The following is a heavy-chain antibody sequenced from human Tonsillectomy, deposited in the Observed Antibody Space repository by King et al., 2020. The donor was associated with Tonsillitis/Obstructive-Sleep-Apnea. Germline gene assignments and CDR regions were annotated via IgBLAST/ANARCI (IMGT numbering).Heavy chain of an antibody. CDR1: GGTFSRYS. D-gene: IGHD1-1*01. CDR3: ASWITTAEYFEY. Sequence: VQLVQSGAEVKKPGSSVKVSCKASGGTFSRYSISWVRQAPAQGLEWVGGVIPGFGRTNYAKKFQGRVTITADESTSTAYMELRSLISEDTAIYFCASWITTAEYFEYWGQGSLVTASS. V-gene: IGHV1-69*12. CDR2: VIPGFGRT. J-gene: IGHJ4*02.